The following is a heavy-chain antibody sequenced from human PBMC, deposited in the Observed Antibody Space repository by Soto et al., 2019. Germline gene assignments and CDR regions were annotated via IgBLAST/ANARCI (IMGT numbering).Heavy chain of an antibody. CDR2: IYHSGST. J-gene: IGHJ4*02. CDR3: AREAERWAGSLGY. D-gene: IGHD3-16*01. V-gene: IGHV4-30-2*01. CDR1: GGSISSGGYS. Sequence: PSETLSITCAVSGGSISSGGYSWSWIRQPPGKGLERIGYIYHSGSTYYNPSLKSRVTISVDRSKNQFSLKLSSVTAADTAVYYCAREAERWAGSLGYWGQGTLVTVSS.